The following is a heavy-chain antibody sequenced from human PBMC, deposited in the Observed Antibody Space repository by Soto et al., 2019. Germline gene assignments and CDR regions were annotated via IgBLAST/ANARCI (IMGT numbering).Heavy chain of an antibody. Sequence: ASVKLSCKASGYTFTSYGISWVRQAPGQGLEWMGWISAYNGNTNYAQKLQGRVTMTTDTSTSTAYMELRSLRSDDTAVYYCARVAPLRFGEEGGYYYYGMDVWGQGTTVTVSS. CDR1: GYTFTSYG. CDR2: ISAYNGNT. CDR3: ARVAPLRFGEEGGYYYYGMDV. J-gene: IGHJ6*02. D-gene: IGHD3-10*01. V-gene: IGHV1-18*01.